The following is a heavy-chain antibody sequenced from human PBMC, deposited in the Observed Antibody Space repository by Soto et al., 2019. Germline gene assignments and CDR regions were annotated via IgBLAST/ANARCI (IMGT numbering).Heavy chain of an antibody. CDR1: GGSLSGYY. CDR3: ARHLVRGRTIAGAAEF. CDR2: INYSGNT. V-gene: IGHV4-34*01. J-gene: IGHJ4*02. Sequence: QVQLQQWGAGLLKPSETQSLTCAVYGGSLSGYYWSWIRQPPGKALEWIGEINYSGNTNYNPSLKSRVTISVDTSKNQLFLNLSSVTAADTAMYYCARHLVRGRTIAGAAEFWGQGTLVTVSS. D-gene: IGHD1-26*01.